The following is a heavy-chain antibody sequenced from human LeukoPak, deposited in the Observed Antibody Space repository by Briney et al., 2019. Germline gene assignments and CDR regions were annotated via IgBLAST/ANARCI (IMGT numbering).Heavy chain of an antibody. CDR3: AKDLGIGSGGWYRDNYYYYGMDV. Sequence: PGGSLRLSCAASGFIFSSYSMHWVRQAPGKGLEWVAVTSYDGRYDYYEDSVKGRFAISRDNSKNILYLQMNNLRAEDTAVYYCAKDLGIGSGGWYRDNYYYYGMDVWGQGTTVTVSS. V-gene: IGHV3-30*18. D-gene: IGHD6-19*01. J-gene: IGHJ6*02. CDR1: GFIFSSYS. CDR2: TSYDGRYD.